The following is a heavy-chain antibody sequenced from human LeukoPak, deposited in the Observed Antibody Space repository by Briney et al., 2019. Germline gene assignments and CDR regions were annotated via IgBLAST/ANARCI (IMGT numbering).Heavy chain of an antibody. CDR3: ARGVSSGCLDI. CDR2: IKSKTDGGTT. V-gene: IGHV3-15*01. J-gene: IGHJ3*02. CDR1: GFTFSNAW. D-gene: IGHD6-19*01. Sequence: GGSLRLSCAASGFTFSNAWMSWVRQAPGKGLEWVGRIKSKTDGGTTDYAAPVKGRFTISRDDSKNTLYLQMNSLRAEDTAVYYCARGVSSGCLDIWGQGTMVTVSS.